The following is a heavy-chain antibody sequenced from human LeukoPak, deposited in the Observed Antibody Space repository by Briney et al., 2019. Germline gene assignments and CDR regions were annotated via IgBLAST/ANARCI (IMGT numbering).Heavy chain of an antibody. CDR2: INSDGSST. V-gene: IGHV3-74*01. Sequence: PGGSLRLSCAASGFTLSSYWMHWVRQAPGKGLVWVSRINSDGSSTSYADSVKGRFTISRDNAKNSLYLQMSSLRAEDTAVYYCTRVEETATTAAIIRKYSYYYYYMDVWGKGNTVTVSS. D-gene: IGHD4-11*01. J-gene: IGHJ6*03. CDR3: TRVEETATTAAIIRKYSYYYYYMDV. CDR1: GFTLSSYW.